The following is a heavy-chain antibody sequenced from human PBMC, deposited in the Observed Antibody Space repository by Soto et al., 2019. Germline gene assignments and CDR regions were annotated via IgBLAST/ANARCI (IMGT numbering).Heavy chain of an antibody. V-gene: IGHV1-2*02. Sequence: ASVKVSCKASGYTFTGYFMHWVRQAPGQGLEWMGWINPYSGGADYAQSFQGRVTMTRDTSISTVYMKLSRLRFDDTAVYYCARVIRGDYDNYPLHTWGQGTAVTVSS. CDR2: INPYSGGA. J-gene: IGHJ5*02. D-gene: IGHD3-22*01. CDR3: ARVIRGDYDNYPLHT. CDR1: GYTFTGYF.